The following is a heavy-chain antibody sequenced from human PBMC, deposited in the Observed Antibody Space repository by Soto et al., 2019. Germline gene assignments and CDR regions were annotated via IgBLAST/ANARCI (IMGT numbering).Heavy chain of an antibody. CDR1: GFTFSDYY. CDR2: INPDSGGT. V-gene: IGHV1-2*04. J-gene: IGHJ4*02. Sequence: ASVTVSCKASGFTFSDYYIHWLRQAPGQGPEWMGLINPDSGGTRFAQKFQGWVTMTRDTSTSTAYMELRSLRSDDTAVYYCARSAYYDILTGYYNVMGYWGQGTLVTVSS. D-gene: IGHD3-9*01. CDR3: ARSAYYDILTGYYNVMGY.